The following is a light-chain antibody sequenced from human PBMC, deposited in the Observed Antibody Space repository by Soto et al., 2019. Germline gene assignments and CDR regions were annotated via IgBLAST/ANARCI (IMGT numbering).Light chain of an antibody. CDR1: SSDVGGYNY. J-gene: IGLJ1*01. CDR3: SSYTSSSTGV. CDR2: DVS. V-gene: IGLV2-14*01. Sequence: QSALTQPASVSGSPGQSITISCTGTSSDVGGYNYVSWYQQHPDKAPKLIIFDVSDRPSGVSNRFSGSKSGNTASLTTFGLQAEDEADYYCSSYTSSSTGVFGTGTKLTVL.